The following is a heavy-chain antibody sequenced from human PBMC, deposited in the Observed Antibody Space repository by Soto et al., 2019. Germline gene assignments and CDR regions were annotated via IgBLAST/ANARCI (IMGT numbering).Heavy chain of an antibody. Sequence: QVQLVQSGAEVKKPGSSVKVSCKASGGTFSSYAISWVRQAPGQGLEWRGGIIPIFGTANYAQKFQGRVTITADESTSTAYKELSSLRSEDTAVYYCASGWWGVIAARPLFDYWGQGTLFTVSS. CDR3: ASGWWGVIAARPLFDY. D-gene: IGHD6-6*01. V-gene: IGHV1-69*01. CDR2: IIPIFGTA. J-gene: IGHJ4*02. CDR1: GGTFSSYA.